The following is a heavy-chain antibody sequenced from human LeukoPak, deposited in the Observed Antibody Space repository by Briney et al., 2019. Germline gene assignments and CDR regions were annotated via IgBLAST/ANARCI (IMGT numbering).Heavy chain of an antibody. CDR3: ARSGIQLWSNDAFDI. Sequence: GGSLRLSCAAPGFTFSSYSMHWVRQAPGKGLEWVALTSYDGSNKYYADSVKGRFTISRDNAKNSLYLQMNSLRAEDTAVYYCARSGIQLWSNDAFDIWGQGTMVTVSS. CDR2: TSYDGSNK. D-gene: IGHD5-18*01. J-gene: IGHJ3*02. V-gene: IGHV3-30-3*01. CDR1: GFTFSSYS.